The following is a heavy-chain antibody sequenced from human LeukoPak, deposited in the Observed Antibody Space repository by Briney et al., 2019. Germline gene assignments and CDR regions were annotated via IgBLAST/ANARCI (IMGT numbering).Heavy chain of an antibody. Sequence: PSETLSLTCTVSGGSISSYYWSWIRQPPGKGLEWIGYIYYSRSTNYNPPLKSRVTISVDTSKNQFSLKLSSVTAADTAVYYCARGRSMLNYYMDVWGKGTTVTVSS. V-gene: IGHV4-59*12. CDR1: GGSISSYY. J-gene: IGHJ6*03. D-gene: IGHD2-8*01. CDR2: IYYSRST. CDR3: ARGRSMLNYYMDV.